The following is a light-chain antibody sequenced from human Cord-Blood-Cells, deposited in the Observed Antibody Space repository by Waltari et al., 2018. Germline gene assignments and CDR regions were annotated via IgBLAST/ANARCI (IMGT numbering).Light chain of an antibody. CDR2: SKN. J-gene: IGLJ2*01. V-gene: IGLV1-44*01. Sequence: QSVLTQPPSASGTPGPRVTMSCSGRPSTIGRNTVNWYQQLPGTAPKLPLYSKNQRPSGVPDRVSGSKSGTSASLAISGLQSEDEADYYCAAWDDSLSGVVFGGGTKLTVL. CDR1: PSTIGRNT. CDR3: AAWDDSLSGVV.